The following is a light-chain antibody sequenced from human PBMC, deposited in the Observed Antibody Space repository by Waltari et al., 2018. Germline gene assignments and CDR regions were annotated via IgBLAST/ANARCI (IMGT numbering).Light chain of an antibody. CDR1: KLGEKY. J-gene: IGLJ2*01. V-gene: IGLV3-1*01. Sequence: YELTQPPSVSVSPRQTASIPCPGDKLGEKYACWYQQKPGPSPLLVIYEDTRRPSGVPERFSGSNSGNTATLTISGTQAVDEADYYCQAWDTFVVFGGGTKLTVL. CDR3: QAWDTFVV. CDR2: EDT.